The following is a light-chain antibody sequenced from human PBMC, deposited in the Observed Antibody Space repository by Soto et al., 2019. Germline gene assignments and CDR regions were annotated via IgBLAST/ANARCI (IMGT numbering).Light chain of an antibody. Sequence: DIPMTQSPSSLSASVGDRVTITCRASQGISNYLAWYQQKPGKVPKLLMYGASTLQSGVPSRFSGSGSGTEFTLIISSLQPEDVATYYCQKYNSAPQTFGPGTRVDIK. CDR2: GAS. J-gene: IGKJ3*01. CDR1: QGISNY. V-gene: IGKV1-27*01. CDR3: QKYNSAPQT.